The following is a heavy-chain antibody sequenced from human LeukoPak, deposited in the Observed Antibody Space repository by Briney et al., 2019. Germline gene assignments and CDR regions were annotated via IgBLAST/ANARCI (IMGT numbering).Heavy chain of an antibody. D-gene: IGHD2-21*02. CDR3: VREDAPATANY. CDR1: GFTFSSYA. Sequence: GGPLRLSCAASGFTFSSYAMSWVRQAPGKGLEWVSAISGSGGSTYYADSVKGRFTISRDNSKNTLYLQMDSLRDGDTAVYYCVREDAPATANYWGQGTLVTISS. CDR2: ISGSGGST. J-gene: IGHJ4*02. V-gene: IGHV3-23*01.